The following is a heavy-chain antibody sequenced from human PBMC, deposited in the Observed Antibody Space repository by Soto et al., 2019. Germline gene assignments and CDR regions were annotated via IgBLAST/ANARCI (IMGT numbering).Heavy chain of an antibody. D-gene: IGHD3-10*01. V-gene: IGHV4-59*08. CDR3: ARLSPTPVRDYYYYYMDV. CDR1: GGSIVNYY. Sequence: SETLSLTCTVSGGSIVNYYWSWIRQPPGKGLEYIGYVYYSGSTNYNPSLKSRVAVSVDTSKNQFSLRLSSVIAADTAVYYCARLSPTPVRDYYYYYMDVWGKGTTVTVSS. CDR2: VYYSGST. J-gene: IGHJ6*03.